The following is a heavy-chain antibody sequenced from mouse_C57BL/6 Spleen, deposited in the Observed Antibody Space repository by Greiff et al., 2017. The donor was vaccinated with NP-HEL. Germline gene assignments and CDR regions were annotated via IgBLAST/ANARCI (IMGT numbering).Heavy chain of an antibody. CDR1: GYTFTTYP. CDR2: FHPYNDDT. J-gene: IGHJ2*01. Sequence: QVQLKESGAELVKPGASVKMSCKASGYTFTTYPIEWMKQNHGKSLEWIGNFHPYNDDTKYNEKFKGKATLTVEKSSSTVYLELSRLTSDDSAVYYCARRAEYLYYFDYWGQGTTLTVSS. CDR3: ARRAEYLYYFDY. D-gene: IGHD2-10*02. V-gene: IGHV1-47*01.